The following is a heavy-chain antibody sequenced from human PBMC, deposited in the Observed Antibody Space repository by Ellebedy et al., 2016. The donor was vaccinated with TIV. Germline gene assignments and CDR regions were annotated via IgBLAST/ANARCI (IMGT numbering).Heavy chain of an antibody. V-gene: IGHV1-18*04. CDR1: GYTFTSYG. CDR3: ARDMVQGMVATYVWFDY. J-gene: IGHJ4*02. D-gene: IGHD5-12*01. Sequence: ASVKVSCKASGYTFTSYGISWVRQAPGQGLEWVAWISSYTGDTSYAQKLQGRATFTTDKSTNTAYLELRSLRPDDTAVYYCARDMVQGMVATYVWFDYWGQGTQVTVSS. CDR2: ISSYTGDT.